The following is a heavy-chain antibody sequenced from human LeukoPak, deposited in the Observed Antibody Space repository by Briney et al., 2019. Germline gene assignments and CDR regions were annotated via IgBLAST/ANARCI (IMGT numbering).Heavy chain of an antibody. CDR1: GYSFTSYD. CDR3: ARGLGSSLRTNNWFAL. Sequence: ASVKVSCKASGYSFTSYDINWVRQATGQGLEWMGWMNPASGTTGYAQKFQGRVTMTRSTSTSTAYMELNSLTSDDTAMYYCARGLGSSLRTNNWFALWGQGTLVTVSS. CDR2: MNPASGTT. V-gene: IGHV1-8*01. J-gene: IGHJ5*02. D-gene: IGHD2-15*01.